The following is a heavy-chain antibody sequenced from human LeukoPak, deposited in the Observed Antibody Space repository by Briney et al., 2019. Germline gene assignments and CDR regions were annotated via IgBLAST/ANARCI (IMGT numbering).Heavy chain of an antibody. CDR2: INHSGST. CDR3: PRVFHWYSDL. D-gene: IGHD3-3*01. V-gene: IGHV4-34*01. J-gene: IGHJ2*01. Sequence: SETLSLTCAVYGGSFSGYYWSWIRQPPGKGLEWTGEINHSGSTNYNPSPKSRVTISVDTSKNQFSLKLSSVTAAATAMHYCPRVFHWYSDLWGLGTLVIVSS. CDR1: GGSFSGYY.